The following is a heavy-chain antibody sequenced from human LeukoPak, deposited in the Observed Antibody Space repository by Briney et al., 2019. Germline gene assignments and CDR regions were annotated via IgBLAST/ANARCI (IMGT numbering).Heavy chain of an antibody. CDR3: ARERYGGAAFFDP. CDR1: GYTFTGYY. CDR2: INPNSGGT. D-gene: IGHD4-23*01. Sequence: ASVKVSCKASGYTFTGYYMHWVRQAPGQGLEWMGWINPNSGGTNYAQKFQGRVTMTRDTSISTAYMELSRLRSDDTAVYYCARERYGGAAFFDPWGQGTLVTVSS. V-gene: IGHV1-2*02. J-gene: IGHJ5*02.